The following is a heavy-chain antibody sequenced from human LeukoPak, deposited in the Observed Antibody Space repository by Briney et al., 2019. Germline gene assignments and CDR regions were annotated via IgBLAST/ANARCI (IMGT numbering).Heavy chain of an antibody. CDR1: GFTFSSYS. D-gene: IGHD5-24*01. V-gene: IGHV3-21*01. CDR3: ARDLEMATIPNWFDP. CDR2: ISSSSSYI. Sequence: GGSLRLSCAASGFTFSSYSMNWVRQAPGKGLEWVSSISSSSSYIYYADSVKGRFTISRDNAKNSLYLQMNSLRAEDTAVYYCARDLEMATIPNWFDPWGQGTLVTVSS. J-gene: IGHJ5*02.